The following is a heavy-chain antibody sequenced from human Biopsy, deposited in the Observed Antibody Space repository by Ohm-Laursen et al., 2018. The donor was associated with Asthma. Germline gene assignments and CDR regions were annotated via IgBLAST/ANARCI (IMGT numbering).Heavy chain of an antibody. D-gene: IGHD3-22*01. J-gene: IGHJ4*02. CDR3: AKVRSDWVITESFDY. V-gene: IGHV3-9*01. Sequence: SLRLSCTASGFRFDEYTMHWVRQAPGKGLEWVSGISWNSATIGYADSVEGRFTISRDNAKNSVFLHMDSLRPEDTAFYYCAKVRSDWVITESFDYWGQGVLVTVPS. CDR2: ISWNSATI. CDR1: GFRFDEYT.